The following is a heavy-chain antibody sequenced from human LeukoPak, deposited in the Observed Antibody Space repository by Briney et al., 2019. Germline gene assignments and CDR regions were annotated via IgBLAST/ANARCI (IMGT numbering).Heavy chain of an antibody. CDR1: GFIFSSYD. J-gene: IGHJ4*02. CDR2: ISYGGEYT. V-gene: IGHV3-23*01. D-gene: IGHD2-15*01. CDR3: AMKLPENPYYFDY. Sequence: GGSLRLSCAASGFIFSSYDMTWVRQAPGKGLEYVSSISYGGEYTFYAGSVKGRFTVSRDNSRNTLYLQMNSLRGEDTALYFCAMKLPENPYYFDYWGQGTLVTVSS.